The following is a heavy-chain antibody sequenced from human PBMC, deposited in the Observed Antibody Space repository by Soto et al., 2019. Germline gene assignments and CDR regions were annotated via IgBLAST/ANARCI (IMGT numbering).Heavy chain of an antibody. CDR1: GFTFCGYW. J-gene: IGHJ4*02. Sequence: PGGSLRLSCAASGFTFCGYWMSWVRQAPGEGLEWGANIKQDGSEKYYVDSVKGRFTISRDNAKNLLYLQMNSLRAEDKAVYYCARDRLGDIVVVVAATPFDYWGQGTLVTVS. CDR2: IKQDGSEK. D-gene: IGHD2-15*01. V-gene: IGHV3-7*01. CDR3: ARDRLGDIVVVVAATPFDY.